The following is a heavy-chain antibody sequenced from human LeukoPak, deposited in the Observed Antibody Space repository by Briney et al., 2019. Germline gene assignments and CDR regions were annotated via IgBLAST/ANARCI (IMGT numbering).Heavy chain of an antibody. CDR1: GYPISNGYY. J-gene: IGHJ4*02. CDR2: IYYSGNT. Sequence: SETLSLTCAVSGYPISNGYYWGWTRQPPGKGLEWIGSIYYSGNTYDNPSLKSRVTISLDTSKNQFSLRLSSVTASDTAVYYCARHRLFDTTGYYYDFDYWGQGTLVTVSS. CDR3: ARHRLFDTTGYYYDFDY. D-gene: IGHD3-22*01. V-gene: IGHV4-38-2*01.